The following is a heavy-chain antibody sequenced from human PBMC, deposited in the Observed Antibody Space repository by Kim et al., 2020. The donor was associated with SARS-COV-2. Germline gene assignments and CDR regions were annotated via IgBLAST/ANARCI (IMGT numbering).Heavy chain of an antibody. D-gene: IGHD3-10*01. J-gene: IGHJ5*02. CDR3: ARYYYGSGSYYLSQGWFDP. Sequence: GRFTISRDTVKNSLYLQMNSLRAEDTAVYYCARYYYGSGSYYLSQGWFDPWGQGTLVTVSS. V-gene: IGHV3-11*04.